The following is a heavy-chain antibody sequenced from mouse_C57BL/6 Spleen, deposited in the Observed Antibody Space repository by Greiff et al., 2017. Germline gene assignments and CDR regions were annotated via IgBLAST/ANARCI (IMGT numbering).Heavy chain of an antibody. CDR3: ARDGEGSSGPFAY. CDR2: INPSSGYT. Sequence: VQLQQSGAELAKPGASVKLSCKASGYTFTSYWMHWVKQRPGQGLEWIGYINPSSGYTKYNQKFKDKATLTADKSSSTAYMQLSSLTYGDSAVYYCARDGEGSSGPFAYWGQGTLVTVSA. V-gene: IGHV1-7*01. J-gene: IGHJ3*01. D-gene: IGHD3-2*02. CDR1: GYTFTSYW.